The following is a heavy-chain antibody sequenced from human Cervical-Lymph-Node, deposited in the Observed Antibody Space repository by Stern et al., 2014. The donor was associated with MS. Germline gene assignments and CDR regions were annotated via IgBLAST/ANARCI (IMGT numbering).Heavy chain of an antibody. CDR2: LYHSGST. J-gene: IGHJ5*02. D-gene: IGHD6-13*01. CDR3: AREEQQLVHGNWFDP. CDR1: GYSISSGYY. Sequence: QVQLQESGPGLVKPSETLSLTCTVSGYSISSGYYWGWIRQPPGKGLQWIGNLYHSGSTYYNPSLKSRVTISIDTSKNQFSLKLISVTAADTAVHYCAREEQQLVHGNWFDPWGQGTLVTVSS. V-gene: IGHV4-38-2*02.